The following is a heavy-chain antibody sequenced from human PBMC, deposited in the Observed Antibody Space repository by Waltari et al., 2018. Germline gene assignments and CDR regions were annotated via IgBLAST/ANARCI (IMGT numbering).Heavy chain of an antibody. Sequence: EVYLLESGGALVQPGQSLRLSCAASRFTFRDYAMTWVRQAPGKGLGWWSTISGSSDASYYADSVKGRFAISRDNSKNTLYLQMNSLRVEDTAKYYCAKPAGYAYGYGAFHMWGQGTTVTVSS. D-gene: IGHD5-18*01. CDR1: RFTFRDYA. CDR3: AKPAGYAYGYGAFHM. V-gene: IGHV3-23*01. J-gene: IGHJ3*02. CDR2: ISGSSDAS.